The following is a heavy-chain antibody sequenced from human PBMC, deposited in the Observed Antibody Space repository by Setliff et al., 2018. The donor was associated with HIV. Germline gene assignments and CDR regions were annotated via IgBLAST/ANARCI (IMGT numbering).Heavy chain of an antibody. Sequence: SETLSLTCTLYGGSLTNYYWTWIRQSPEKGLEWIGEIVDSGSTNYSPSLKSRVTISLDKSNNQFSLNLRSVTAADTAVYYCASSRGFYALPSWGQGTLVTVSS. V-gene: IGHV4-34*12. D-gene: IGHD3-22*01. CDR1: GGSLTNYY. CDR2: IVDSGST. CDR3: ASSRGFYALPS. J-gene: IGHJ5*02.